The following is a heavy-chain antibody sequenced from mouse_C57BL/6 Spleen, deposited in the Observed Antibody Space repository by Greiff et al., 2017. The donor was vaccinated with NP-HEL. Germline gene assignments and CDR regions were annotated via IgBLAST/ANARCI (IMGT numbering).Heavy chain of an antibody. CDR1: GYTFTDYN. CDR3: ARGLIYYYGSSDY. D-gene: IGHD1-1*01. Sequence: EVQLQQSGPELVKPGASVKMSCKASGYTFTDYNMHWVKQSHGKSLEWIGYINPNNGGTSYNQKFKGKATLTVNKSSSTAYMELRSLTSDDSAVYYCARGLIYYYGSSDYWGQGTTLTVSS. V-gene: IGHV1-22*01. CDR2: INPNNGGT. J-gene: IGHJ2*01.